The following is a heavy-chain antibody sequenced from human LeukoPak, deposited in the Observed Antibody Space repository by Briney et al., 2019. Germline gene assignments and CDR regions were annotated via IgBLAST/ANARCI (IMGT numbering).Heavy chain of an antibody. CDR1: GGTFSSYA. J-gene: IGHJ6*02. V-gene: IGHV1-24*01. D-gene: IGHD3-10*01. Sequence: ASVKVSCKASGGTFSSYAISWVRQAPGQGLEWMGGFDPEDGETIYAQKFQGRVTMIEDTSTDTAYMELSSLRSEDTAVYSCAKDRSSYYYYGMDVWGQGTTVTVSS. CDR2: FDPEDGET. CDR3: AKDRSSYYYYGMDV.